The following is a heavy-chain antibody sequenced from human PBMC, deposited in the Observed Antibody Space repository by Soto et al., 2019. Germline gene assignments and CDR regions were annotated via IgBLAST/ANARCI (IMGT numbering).Heavy chain of an antibody. CDR3: ARRDSGGFYRFFDS. CDR1: GYTFTSYG. V-gene: IGHV1-18*04. CDR2: TGSGTGPG. Sequence: ASVKVSCKASGYTFTSYGISWVRQAPGQGLEWMGGTGSGTGPGNHAQKFKGRLTVTADKSTSTVYMELTNLSSEDTAVYYCARRDSGGFYRFFDSWGQGTLVTVSS. J-gene: IGHJ4*02. D-gene: IGHD2-15*01.